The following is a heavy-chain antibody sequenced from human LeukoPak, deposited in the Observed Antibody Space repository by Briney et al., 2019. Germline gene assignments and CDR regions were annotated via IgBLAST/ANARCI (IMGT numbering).Heavy chain of an antibody. CDR3: ASSVRGYSYGSPFDY. CDR2: ISAYNGNT. CDR1: GYTFTSYG. V-gene: IGHV1-18*01. J-gene: IGHJ4*02. Sequence: ASVKVSCKASGYTFTSYGISWVRQAPGQGLEWMGWISAYNGNTNYAQKFQGRVTITADESTSTAYMELSSLRSEDTAVYYCASSVRGYSYGSPFDYWGQGTLVTVSS. D-gene: IGHD5-18*01.